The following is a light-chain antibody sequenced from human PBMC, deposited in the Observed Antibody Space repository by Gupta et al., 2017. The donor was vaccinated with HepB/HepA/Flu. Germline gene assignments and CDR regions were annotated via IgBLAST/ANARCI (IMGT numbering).Light chain of an antibody. CDR3: QQYNNWPRT. Sequence: EIVMTQSPATLSVSPGERATLSCRASQSISSNVAWYQQKPGQAPRLLIYGASIRATGIPARFSGSGSGTEFTVTISSLQSEDFAIYYCQQYNNWPRTFGQGTKVEI. V-gene: IGKV3-15*01. CDR2: GAS. CDR1: QSISSN. J-gene: IGKJ1*01.